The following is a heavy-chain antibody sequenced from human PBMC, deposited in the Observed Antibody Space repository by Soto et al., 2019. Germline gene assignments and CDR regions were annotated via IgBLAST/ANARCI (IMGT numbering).Heavy chain of an antibody. V-gene: IGHV3-23*01. D-gene: IGHD3-3*01. CDR1: GFTFSSYS. CDR2: ISSSGGST. J-gene: IGHJ1*01. Sequence: PGGSLRLSCAASGFTFSSYSMNWVRQAPGKGLGWVSDISSSGGSTYYADSVKGRFTISRDNSKNTLYLQMNSLRAEDTAVYYCAKGYDFWSGYYHHWGQGTLVTVSS. CDR3: AKGYDFWSGYYHH.